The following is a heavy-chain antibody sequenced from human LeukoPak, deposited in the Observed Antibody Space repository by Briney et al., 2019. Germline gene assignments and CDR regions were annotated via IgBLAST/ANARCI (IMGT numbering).Heavy chain of an antibody. CDR3: ARAYYYDTSGLEKVNDY. D-gene: IGHD3-22*01. J-gene: IGHJ4*02. CDR1: GFTFSTYS. V-gene: IGHV3-30*03. Sequence: GGSLRLSCAASGFTFSTYSMNWVRQAPGKGLEWVAVISYDGSNKYYADSVKGRFTISRDNSKNTLYLQMNSLRAEDTAVYYCARAYYYDTSGLEKVNDYWGQGTLVTVSS. CDR2: ISYDGSNK.